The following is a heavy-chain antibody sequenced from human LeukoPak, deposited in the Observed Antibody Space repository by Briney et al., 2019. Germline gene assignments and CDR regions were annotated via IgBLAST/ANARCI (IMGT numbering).Heavy chain of an antibody. CDR1: GGSISSYY. CDR2: IYYSGST. Sequence: SETLSLTCTVSGGSISSYYWSWIRQPPGKGLEWIGYIYYSGSTNYNPSLKSRVTKSVDTSKNQFSLKLTSVTAADTAVYYCARHPDYYGSGSYDYWGQGTLDTVSS. CDR3: ARHPDYYGSGSYDY. J-gene: IGHJ4*02. V-gene: IGHV4-59*08. D-gene: IGHD3-10*01.